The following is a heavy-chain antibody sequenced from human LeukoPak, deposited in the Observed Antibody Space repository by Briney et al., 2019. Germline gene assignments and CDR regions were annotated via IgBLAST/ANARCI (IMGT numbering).Heavy chain of an antibody. CDR2: FDPEDGET. CDR3: ATGYEPNCSGGSCYRRNWFDP. Sequence: GASVKVSCKVSGYTLTELSMHWVRQAPGKGLEWMGGFDPEDGETIYAQKFQGRVTMTEDTSTDTAYMELSSLRSEDTAVYYCATGYEPNCSGGSCYRRNWFDPWGQGTLVTVPS. CDR1: GYTLTELS. J-gene: IGHJ5*02. D-gene: IGHD2-15*01. V-gene: IGHV1-24*01.